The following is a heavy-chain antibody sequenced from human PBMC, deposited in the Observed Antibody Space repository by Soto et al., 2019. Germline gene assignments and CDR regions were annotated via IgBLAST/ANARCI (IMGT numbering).Heavy chain of an antibody. J-gene: IGHJ5*02. D-gene: IGHD1-1*01. CDR1: GASVRSYH. Sequence: SETLSLTCAVSGASVRSYHWSWIRQAAGKGLEWIGRVQMSGTTNYNPSLKTRVTMSLDTSKNEVSLRMTSVTTADTAVYFCAKDRSTMRWFDPWGQGILVTVSS. CDR2: VQMSGTT. V-gene: IGHV4-4*07. CDR3: AKDRSTMRWFDP.